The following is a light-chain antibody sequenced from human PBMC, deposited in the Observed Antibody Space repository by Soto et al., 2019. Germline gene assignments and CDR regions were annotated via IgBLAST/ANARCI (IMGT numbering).Light chain of an antibody. CDR3: ISYTSASTWV. J-gene: IGLJ3*02. V-gene: IGLV2-14*01. CDR2: DVS. CDR1: SSDVGAYNY. Sequence: QSVLTQPASVSGSPGQSITISCTGTSSDVGAYNYVYWYQQHPGKAHKLMIYDVSNRPSGVSNRFSGSKSGNTASLTISGLQAEAEGDYYCISYTSASTWVFGGGTKLTVL.